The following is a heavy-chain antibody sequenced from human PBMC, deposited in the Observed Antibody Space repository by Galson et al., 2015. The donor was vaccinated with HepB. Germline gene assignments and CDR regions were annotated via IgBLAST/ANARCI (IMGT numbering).Heavy chain of an antibody. Sequence: SETLSLTCTVSGGSISSSSYYWGWIRQPPGKGLEWIGSIYYSGSTYYNPSLKSRVTISVDTSKNQFSLKLSSVTAADTAVYYCARQHSGIAVAGTGWFDPWGQGTLVTVSS. CDR1: GGSISSSSYY. D-gene: IGHD6-19*01. CDR3: ARQHSGIAVAGTGWFDP. CDR2: IYYSGST. J-gene: IGHJ5*02. V-gene: IGHV4-39*01.